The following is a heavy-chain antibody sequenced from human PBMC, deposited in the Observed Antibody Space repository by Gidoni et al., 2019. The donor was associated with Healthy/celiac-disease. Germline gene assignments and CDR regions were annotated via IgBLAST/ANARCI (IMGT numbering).Heavy chain of an antibody. V-gene: IGHV3-21*01. Sequence: EVQLVESGGGLVKPGGSLRLSCAASGFTFSRYSMNWVRQAPGKGLEWVSSISSSSSYIYYADSVKGRFTISRDNAKNSLYLQMNSLRAEDTAVYYCAREVGDYGGNPLGGMDVWGQGTTVTVSS. D-gene: IGHD4-17*01. CDR1: GFTFSRYS. CDR3: AREVGDYGGNPLGGMDV. J-gene: IGHJ6*02. CDR2: ISSSSSYI.